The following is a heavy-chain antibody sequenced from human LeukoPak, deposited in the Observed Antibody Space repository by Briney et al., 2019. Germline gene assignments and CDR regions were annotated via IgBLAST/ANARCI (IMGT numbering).Heavy chain of an antibody. CDR2: ISSSSSYI. V-gene: IGHV3-21*01. CDR3: ARERATSLDI. CDR1: GFTFSSYS. Sequence: GGSLRLSCAVSGFTFSSYSMNWVRQAPGKGLEWVSSISSSSSYIYYADSVKGRFTISRDNAKNSLYLQMNSLRAEDTAVYYCARERATSLDIWGQGTMVTVSS. J-gene: IGHJ3*02. D-gene: IGHD2-2*01.